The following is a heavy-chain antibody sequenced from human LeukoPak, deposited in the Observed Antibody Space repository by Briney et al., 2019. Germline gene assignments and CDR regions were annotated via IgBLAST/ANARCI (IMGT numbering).Heavy chain of an antibody. Sequence: PGGSLRLSCAASGFTFSDYYMSWVRQAPGKGLEWVAVISYDGSNKHYADSVKGRFTISRDNSKNTLYLQMNSLRAEDTAVYYCATFGWAHRRGSYSRDAFDIWGQGTMVTVSS. V-gene: IGHV3-30*03. D-gene: IGHD1-26*01. J-gene: IGHJ3*02. CDR3: ATFGWAHRRGSYSRDAFDI. CDR1: GFTFSDYY. CDR2: ISYDGSNK.